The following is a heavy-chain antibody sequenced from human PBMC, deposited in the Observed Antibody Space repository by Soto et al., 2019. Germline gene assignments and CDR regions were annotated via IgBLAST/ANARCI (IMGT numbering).Heavy chain of an antibody. CDR1: GASISSSPYA. Sequence: SETLSLTCNASGASISSSPYAWGWIRQSAGKGLEWIGTIDYGGTIYYNPSLKSRITISLDTSKNQISLRLSSVTAADTAVFYCARHVHNQGYEYYFASWGQGTLVTVSS. CDR2: IDYGGTI. V-gene: IGHV4-39*01. J-gene: IGHJ4*02. CDR3: ARHVHNQGYEYYFAS. D-gene: IGHD3-3*01.